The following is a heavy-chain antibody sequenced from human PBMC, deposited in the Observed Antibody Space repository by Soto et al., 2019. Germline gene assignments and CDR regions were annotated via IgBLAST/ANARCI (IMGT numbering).Heavy chain of an antibody. Sequence: QEQLVQSGGGVVQPGRSLRLSCAASGFKFNSYGMHWVRQAPGKGLEWVAVIRYDGSDTSYGDSVKGRFTISRDNSTXALHLQLSSLRVDETAVYYCARYRFGGAEGTNWLDPWGQGSLVTVSS. CDR3: ARYRFGGAEGTNWLDP. D-gene: IGHD3-10*01. V-gene: IGHV3-33*01. CDR2: IRYDGSDT. CDR1: GFKFNSYG. J-gene: IGHJ5*02.